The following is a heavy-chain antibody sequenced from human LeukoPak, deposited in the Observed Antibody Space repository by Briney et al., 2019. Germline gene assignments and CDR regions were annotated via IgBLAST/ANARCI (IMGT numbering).Heavy chain of an antibody. Sequence: GGSLRLSCAASGFTFSSYAMSWVRQAPGKGLEWVSAISGSGGSTYYADSVKGRFTISRDNSKNTLCLQMNSLRAEDTAVYYCAKDGPYYYDSSGYYFDYWGQGTLVTVSS. CDR2: ISGSGGST. J-gene: IGHJ4*02. CDR3: AKDGPYYYDSSGYYFDY. V-gene: IGHV3-23*01. D-gene: IGHD3-22*01. CDR1: GFTFSSYA.